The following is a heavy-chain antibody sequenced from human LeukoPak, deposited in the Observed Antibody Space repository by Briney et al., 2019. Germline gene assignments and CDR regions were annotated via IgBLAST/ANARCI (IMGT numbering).Heavy chain of an antibody. CDR3: ARDSQYAFDY. CDR2: IGRDSSLV. J-gene: IGHJ4*02. CDR1: GFTFTSYS. V-gene: IGHV3-48*04. D-gene: IGHD2-2*01. Sequence: GGSLGLSCAASGFTFTSYSMNWVRQAPGKGLEWVAYIGRDSSLVDYADSVKGRFTISRDNAKNSLFLQMNSLRAEDTAVYYCARDSQYAFDYWGQGSLVTVSS.